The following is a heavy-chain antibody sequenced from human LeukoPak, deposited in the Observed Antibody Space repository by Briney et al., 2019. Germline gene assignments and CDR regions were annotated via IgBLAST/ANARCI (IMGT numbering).Heavy chain of an antibody. J-gene: IGHJ6*03. CDR3: AKDSGVRVAGTVPYYYYYMDV. CDR2: IRYDGSNK. Sequence: PGGSLRLSCAASGFTFSSYGMHWVRQAPGKGLEWVAFIRYDGSNKYYADSVKGRFTISRDNSKNTLYLQMNSLRAEDTAVYYCAKDSGVRVAGTVPYYYYYMDVWGKGTTVTVSS. V-gene: IGHV3-30*02. D-gene: IGHD6-19*01. CDR1: GFTFSSYG.